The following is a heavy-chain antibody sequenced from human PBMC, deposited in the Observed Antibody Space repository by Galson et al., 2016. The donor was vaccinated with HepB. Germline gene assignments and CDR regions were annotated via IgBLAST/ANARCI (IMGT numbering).Heavy chain of an antibody. CDR2: ISANGGGT. CDR3: VKDRGWGYTSNAFDI. Sequence: SLRLSCAASGFTFSSCAMHWVRQAPGKGLEWVSAISANGGGTYYADSVKGRFTISRDNSKNTLYLRMSSLRAEDTAVYYSVKDRGWGYTSNAFDIWGQGTMVTVSS. J-gene: IGHJ3*02. V-gene: IGHV3-64D*06. CDR1: GFTFSSCA. D-gene: IGHD1-1*01.